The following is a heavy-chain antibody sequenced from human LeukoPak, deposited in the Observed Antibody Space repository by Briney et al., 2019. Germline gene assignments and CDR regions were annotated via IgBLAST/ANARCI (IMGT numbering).Heavy chain of an antibody. CDR2: MNPNSGNT. D-gene: IGHD6-19*01. Sequence: ASVKVSCKASGYTFTSYDINWVRQATGQGLEWMGWMNPNSGNTGYAQKFQGRVTMTRNTSISTAYMELSSLRSEDTAVYYCARAANWKDSGGWYFYYYYMDVWGKGTTVTVSS. J-gene: IGHJ6*03. V-gene: IGHV1-8*01. CDR3: ARAANWKDSGGWYFYYYYMDV. CDR1: GYTFTSYD.